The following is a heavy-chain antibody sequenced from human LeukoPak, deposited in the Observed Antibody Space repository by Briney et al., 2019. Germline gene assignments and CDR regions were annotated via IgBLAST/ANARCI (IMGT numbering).Heavy chain of an antibody. CDR2: ISGSGGGT. V-gene: IGHV3-23*01. Sequence: GGSLRLSCAASGFTFSSYDMSWVRQAPGKGLEWVSAISGSGGGTYYADSVKGRFTVSRDNSKNTLYLQMNSLRAEDTAVYYCAKDSYDDYGDSFDPWGQGTLVSVSS. CDR3: AKDSYDDYGDSFDP. J-gene: IGHJ5*02. CDR1: GFTFSSYD. D-gene: IGHD4-17*01.